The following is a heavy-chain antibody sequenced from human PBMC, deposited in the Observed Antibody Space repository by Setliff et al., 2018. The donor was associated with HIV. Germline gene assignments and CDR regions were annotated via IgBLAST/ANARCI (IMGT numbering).Heavy chain of an antibody. CDR1: GYTFTSYW. CDR3: ARRASKASLDY. J-gene: IGHJ4*02. V-gene: IGHV5-51*01. CDR2: IYPGDSDT. Sequence: PGESLKISCKGSGYTFTSYWIGWVRQMPGKGLEWMGIIYPGDSDTRYSPSFQGRVTISADKSINTAYLQWGSLQASDTAMYYCARRASKASLDYWGQGTLVTVSS.